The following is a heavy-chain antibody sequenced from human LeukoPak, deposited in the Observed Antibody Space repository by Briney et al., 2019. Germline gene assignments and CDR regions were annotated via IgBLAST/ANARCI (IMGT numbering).Heavy chain of an antibody. CDR3: ARGYGGIYDFWSGYADLAGRFDP. J-gene: IGHJ5*02. D-gene: IGHD3-3*01. Sequence: EASVKVSCKASGYTFTSYDINWVRQATGQGLEWMGWMNPNSGNTGYAQKFQGRVTTTRNTSISTAYMELSSLRSEDTAVYYCARGYGGIYDFWSGYADLAGRFDPWGQGTLVTVSS. CDR1: GYTFTSYD. V-gene: IGHV1-8*01. CDR2: MNPNSGNT.